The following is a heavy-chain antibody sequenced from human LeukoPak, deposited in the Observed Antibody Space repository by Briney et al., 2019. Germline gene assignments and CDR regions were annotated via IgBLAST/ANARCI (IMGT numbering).Heavy chain of an antibody. Sequence: ASVKVSCKASGYTFTSYYMHWVRQAPGQGLEWMGIINPIGGSTNYAQKFQGRVTMTRDTSTSTVYMELSSLRSEDTAVYYCARALRMATIPGVNMNYFDYWGQGTLVTVSS. CDR1: GYTFTSYY. CDR2: INPIGGST. V-gene: IGHV1-46*01. J-gene: IGHJ4*02. CDR3: ARALRMATIPGVNMNYFDY. D-gene: IGHD5-24*01.